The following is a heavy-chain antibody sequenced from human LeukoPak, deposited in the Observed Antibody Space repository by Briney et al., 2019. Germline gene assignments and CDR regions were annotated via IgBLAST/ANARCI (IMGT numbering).Heavy chain of an antibody. V-gene: IGHV3-23*01. J-gene: IGHJ4*02. CDR1: AFTFTTYA. CDR2: ISGSGGSP. CDR3: AKGGYSSGWRNYFDY. Sequence: GGSLRLSRAASAFTFTTYAMGWVRQAPGKGLEWVSAISGSGGSPYYADSEKGRFTISRDNSKNTLFLQMNSLRAEDTAVYYCAKGGYSSGWRNYFDYWAQGTLVTVSS. D-gene: IGHD6-19*01.